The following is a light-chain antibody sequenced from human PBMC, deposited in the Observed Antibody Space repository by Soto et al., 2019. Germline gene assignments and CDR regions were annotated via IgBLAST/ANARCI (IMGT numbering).Light chain of an antibody. CDR1: QHVSSN. Sequence: TQALPAGKEGTPSCGVSQHVSSNFLAWYQQKPGQAPRLLIYDASNRATGIPARFSGSGSGTDFSLTISILDPEDFAFYYCHQRSSLPFTFCLGTKVDIK. V-gene: IGKV3-11*01. J-gene: IGKJ3*01. CDR2: DAS. CDR3: HQRSSLPFT.